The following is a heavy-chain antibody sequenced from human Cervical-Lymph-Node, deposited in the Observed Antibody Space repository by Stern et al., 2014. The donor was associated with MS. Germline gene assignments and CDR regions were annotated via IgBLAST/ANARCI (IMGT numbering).Heavy chain of an antibody. CDR3: APGGLDV. CDR2: IRQDGGET. CDR1: GFTSGLSFSSYW. Sequence: EVQLVESGGGSVQPGGSLRLSCTVTGFTSGLSFSSYWMTWVRQVPGKGLEWVTNIRQDGGETYYLDSVKGRFTISRDNAKHSLYLQMNALRVEDTAVYYCAPGGLDVWGQGTTVAVSS. J-gene: IGHJ6*02. D-gene: IGHD3-16*01. V-gene: IGHV3-7*01.